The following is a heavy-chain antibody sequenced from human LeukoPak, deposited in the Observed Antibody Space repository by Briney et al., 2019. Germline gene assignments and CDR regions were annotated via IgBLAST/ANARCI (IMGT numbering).Heavy chain of an antibody. CDR1: GGSISSYY. V-gene: IGHV4-59*01. CDR2: IFYTGTT. CDR3: TRTYSSSSIDY. J-gene: IGHJ4*02. D-gene: IGHD6-6*01. Sequence: PSETLSLTCSVSGGSISSYYWSWIRQPPGRGLEWIGYIFYTGTTSYNPSLKSRVTISADTSKNQFALQLSSVTAADTAVYYCTRTYSSSSIDYWGQGALVTVSS.